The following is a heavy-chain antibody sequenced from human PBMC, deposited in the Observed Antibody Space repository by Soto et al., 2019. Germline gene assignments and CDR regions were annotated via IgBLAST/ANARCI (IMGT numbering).Heavy chain of an antibody. V-gene: IGHV3-74*01. CDR1: GFTFRSYW. D-gene: IGHD3-16*01. J-gene: IGHJ3*02. CDR2: INSGGSST. Sequence: EVQLVESGGGLVQPGGSLRLSCAASGFTFRSYWMYWVRQAPGKGLVWVSDINSGGSSTTYADSVKGRFTISRDHAKNTLYLQMNSLRAEDMAVYYCASVGMWGAGAFDIWGQGTTVTVSS. CDR3: ASVGMWGAGAFDI.